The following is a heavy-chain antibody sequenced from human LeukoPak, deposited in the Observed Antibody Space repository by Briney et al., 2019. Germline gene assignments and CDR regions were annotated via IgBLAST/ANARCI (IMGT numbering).Heavy chain of an antibody. CDR2: ISYDGSNK. V-gene: IGHV3-30*18. Sequence: GGSLRLSCAASGFTFSSYGMHWVRQAPGKGLEWVAVISYDGSNKYYADSVKGRFTISRDNSKNTLYLQMNSLRAEDTAVYYCAKGGRSGSYGYYFDYWGQGTTVTVSS. CDR1: GFTFSSYG. CDR3: AKGGRSGSYGYYFDY. J-gene: IGHJ4*03. D-gene: IGHD3-10*01.